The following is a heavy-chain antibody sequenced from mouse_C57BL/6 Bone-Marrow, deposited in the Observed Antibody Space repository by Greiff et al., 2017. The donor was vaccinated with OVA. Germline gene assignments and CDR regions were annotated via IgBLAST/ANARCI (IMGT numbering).Heavy chain of an antibody. CDR2: ISSGGSYT. V-gene: IGHV5-6*01. CDR3: ARHTPPRCYGSSYGY. D-gene: IGHD1-1*01. Sequence: EVMLVESGGDLVKPGGSLKLSCAASGFTFSSYGMSWVRQTPDKRLEWVATISSGGSYTYYPDSVKGRFTISRDNAKNTLYLQMSSLKSEDTAMYYCARHTPPRCYGSSYGYWGQGTTLTVSS. CDR1: GFTFSSYG. J-gene: IGHJ2*01.